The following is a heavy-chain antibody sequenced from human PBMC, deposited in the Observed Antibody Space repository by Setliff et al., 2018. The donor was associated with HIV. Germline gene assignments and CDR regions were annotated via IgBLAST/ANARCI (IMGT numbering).Heavy chain of an antibody. Sequence: GGSLRLSCAASGFTFSSYAIHWVRQAPGKGLEWVAVISNDGTNKYYAESVEGRFTISRDNAKNTLSLQMNSLRAEDTALYHCARLCLRCKGLIYDYMDVWGKGTTVTVSS. CDR1: GFTFSSYA. J-gene: IGHJ6*03. CDR2: ISNDGTNK. V-gene: IGHV3-30*04. CDR3: ARLCLRCKGLIYDYMDV. D-gene: IGHD2-8*01.